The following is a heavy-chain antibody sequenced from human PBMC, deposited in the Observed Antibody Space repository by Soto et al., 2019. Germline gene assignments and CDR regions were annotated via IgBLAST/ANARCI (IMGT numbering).Heavy chain of an antibody. CDR3: TKDRVPDGIYSFDY. CDR1: GFNFSAYS. D-gene: IGHD2-15*01. V-gene: IGHV3-23*03. J-gene: IGHJ4*02. Sequence: GGSLPRSCAASGFNFSAYSMNWVRQTPGRGLEWVSFIDLSGTTTYYRDSVKGRFTIFKDKSRNTVYLQMRSLTVEDAAIYYCTKDRVPDGIYSFDYWGQGALVTVSS. CDR2: IDLSGTTT.